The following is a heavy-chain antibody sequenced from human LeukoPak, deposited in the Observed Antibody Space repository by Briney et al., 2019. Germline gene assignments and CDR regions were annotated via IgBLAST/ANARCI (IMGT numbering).Heavy chain of an antibody. D-gene: IGHD6-19*01. J-gene: IGHJ4*02. Sequence: GGSLRLSCAASGFTFSSYAMSWVRQAPGKGLEWVSTISGGGDSTYYADSVKGRFTISRDNSKNTLYLQMNSLRAEDTAVYYCARGSSGFSGDYWGRGTLVTVSS. CDR3: ARGSSGFSGDY. CDR1: GFTFSSYA. CDR2: ISGGGDST. V-gene: IGHV3-23*01.